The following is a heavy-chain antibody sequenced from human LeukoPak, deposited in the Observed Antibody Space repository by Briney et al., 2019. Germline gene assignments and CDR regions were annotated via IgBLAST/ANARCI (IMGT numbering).Heavy chain of an antibody. Sequence: GGSLRVSCAASGFTFTRYSMNWVRQAPGKGLEWVSSISSSGSYIFYAQSVEGRFIISRDNAKNSHYLQMNSLRVDDTAVYFCARGTYRSSSPSIGMPYYLDYWGQGILVTVSS. CDR3: ARGTYRSSSPSIGMPYYLDY. CDR1: GFTFTRYS. V-gene: IGHV3-21*01. J-gene: IGHJ4*02. D-gene: IGHD6-6*01. CDR2: ISSSGSYI.